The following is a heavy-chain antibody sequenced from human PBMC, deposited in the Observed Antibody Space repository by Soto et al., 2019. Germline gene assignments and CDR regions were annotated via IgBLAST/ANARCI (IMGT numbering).Heavy chain of an antibody. V-gene: IGHV3-23*01. CDR1: GFTFSDYG. J-gene: IGHJ4*02. CDR2: VSGSGDSGTGDRT. Sequence: PVGSLRLSCAASGFTFSDYGMSWVRQAPGKGLEWVSGVSGSGDSGTGDRTYYADSVKGRFTISRDNSKNTLYLQMNSLRAEDTAVYYCAKDEKGVIADYFDCWGQGTLVTVSS. CDR3: AKDEKGVIADYFDC. D-gene: IGHD3-10*01.